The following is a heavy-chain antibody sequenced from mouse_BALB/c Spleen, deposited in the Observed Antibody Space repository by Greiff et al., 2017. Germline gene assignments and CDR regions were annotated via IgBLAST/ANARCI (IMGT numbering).Heavy chain of an antibody. Sequence: EVMLVESGGGLVQPGGSLKLSCAASGFTFSSYTMSWVRQTPEKRLEWVAYISNGGGSTYYPDTVKGRFTISRDNAKNTLYLQMSSLKSEDTAMYYCARHDDALFDYWGQGTTLTVSS. D-gene: IGHD2-3*01. CDR1: GFTFSSYT. J-gene: IGHJ2*01. V-gene: IGHV5-12-2*01. CDR2: ISNGGGST. CDR3: ARHDDALFDY.